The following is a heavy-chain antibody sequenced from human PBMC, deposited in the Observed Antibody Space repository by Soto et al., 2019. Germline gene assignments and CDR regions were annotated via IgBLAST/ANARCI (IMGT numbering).Heavy chain of an antibody. CDR1: GYTSTNYG. J-gene: IGHJ6*02. D-gene: IGHD3-9*01. Sequence: EASVKVSCKASGYTSTNYGMHWVRQAPGQRLEWMGWINAGSGNTKYSQKFQGRITITRDTSASTVYMELSSLRSEDTAVYYCARVGGHYDILTGYPRPDYYYYGMDVWGQGTTVTVSS. CDR2: INAGSGNT. CDR3: ARVGGHYDILTGYPRPDYYYYGMDV. V-gene: IGHV1-3*01.